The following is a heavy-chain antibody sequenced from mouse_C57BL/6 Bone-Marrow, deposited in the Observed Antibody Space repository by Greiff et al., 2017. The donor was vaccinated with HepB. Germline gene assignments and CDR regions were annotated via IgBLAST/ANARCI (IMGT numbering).Heavy chain of an antibody. CDR1: GYTFTSYG. CDR2: IYPRSGNT. Sequence: VHLVESGAELARPGASVKLSCKASGYTFTSYGISWVKQRTGQGLEWIGEIYPRSGNTYYNEKFKGKATLTADKSSSTAYMELRSLTSEDSAVYFCARSGGNLGAMDYWGQGTSVTVSS. V-gene: IGHV1-81*01. D-gene: IGHD2-1*01. J-gene: IGHJ4*01. CDR3: ARSGGNLGAMDY.